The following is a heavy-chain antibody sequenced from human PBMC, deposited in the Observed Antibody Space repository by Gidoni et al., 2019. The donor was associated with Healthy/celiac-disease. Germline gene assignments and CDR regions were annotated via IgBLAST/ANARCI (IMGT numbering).Heavy chain of an antibody. CDR2: IKSNTDGGTT. D-gene: IGHD2-21*02. CDR1: GLTFCNAW. J-gene: IGHJ4*02. V-gene: IGHV3-15*07. CDR3: TTGVVVTAIDGDYFDY. Sequence: EVQLVESGGGLVKPGGSLRLSCAASGLTFCNAWMNWVRQAPGKGVEWVGRIKSNTDGGTTDYAAPVKGRFTISRDDSKNTLYLQMNSLKTEDTAVYYCTTGVVVTAIDGDYFDYWGQGTLVTVSS.